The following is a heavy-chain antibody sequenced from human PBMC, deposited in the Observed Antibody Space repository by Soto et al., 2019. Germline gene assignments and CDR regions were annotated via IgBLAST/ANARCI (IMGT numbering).Heavy chain of an antibody. CDR1: GGSISSYY. CDR2: IYYSGST. Sequence: SETLSLTCTVSGGSISSYYWSWIRQPPGKGLEWIGYIYYSGSTNYNPSLKSRVTISVDTSKNQFSLKLSSVTAADTAVYYCARRSCSSTSCNFDYWGQGTLVTVS. V-gene: IGHV4-59*01. D-gene: IGHD2-2*01. J-gene: IGHJ4*02. CDR3: ARRSCSSTSCNFDY.